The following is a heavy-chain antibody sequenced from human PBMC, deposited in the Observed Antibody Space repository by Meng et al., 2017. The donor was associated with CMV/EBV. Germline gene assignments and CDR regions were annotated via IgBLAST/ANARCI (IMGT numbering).Heavy chain of an antibody. Sequence: GESLKISCAASGFTFSSYAMHWVRQAPGKGLEWVAVVWYDGSNKYYADSVKGRFTISRDNSKNTLYLQMNSLRAEDTGVYYYAKNLVVPVATPYYYYGMDVWGQGTTVTVSS. CDR2: VWYDGSNK. V-gene: IGHV3-33*06. CDR3: AKNLVVPVATPYYYYGMDV. CDR1: GFTFSSYA. D-gene: IGHD2-2*01. J-gene: IGHJ6*02.